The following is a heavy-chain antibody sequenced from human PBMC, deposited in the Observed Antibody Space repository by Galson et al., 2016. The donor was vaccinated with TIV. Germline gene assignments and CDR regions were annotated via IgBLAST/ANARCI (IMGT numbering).Heavy chain of an antibody. V-gene: IGHV3-23*01. CDR1: GFTFSSYA. CDR2: INDRGDDT. D-gene: IGHD5-18*01. CDR3: AKGGSAFSDGYAFDM. J-gene: IGHJ3*02. Sequence: SLRLSCAASGFTFSSYAISWVRQAPGKGLEWVSIINDRGDDTYYADSVKGRFTISRDNSKNTLYLQMHSLRAEDTALYFCAKGGSAFSDGYAFDMWGQGTMVTVSS.